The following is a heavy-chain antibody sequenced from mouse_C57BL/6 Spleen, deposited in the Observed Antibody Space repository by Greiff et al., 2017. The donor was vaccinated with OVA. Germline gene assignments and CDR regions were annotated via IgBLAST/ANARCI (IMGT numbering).Heavy chain of an antibody. CDR2: IDPSDSYT. CDR1: GYTFTSYW. V-gene: IGHV1-50*01. J-gene: IGHJ2*01. D-gene: IGHD2-1*01. CDR3: ARGNHDFDY. Sequence: QVQLQQPGAELVKPGASVKLSCKASGYTFTSYWMQWVKQRPGQGLEWIGEIDPSDSYTNYNQKFKGKATLTVDTSSSTAYMQLSRLTSEDSAVYYCARGNHDFDYWGQGTTLTVSS.